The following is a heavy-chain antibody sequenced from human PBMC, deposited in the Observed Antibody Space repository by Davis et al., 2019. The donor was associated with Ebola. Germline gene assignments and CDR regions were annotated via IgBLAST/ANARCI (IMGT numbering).Heavy chain of an antibody. D-gene: IGHD6-19*01. CDR3: ASVSSGWYGFFGMDV. J-gene: IGHJ6*04. CDR2: IYYTGST. CDR1: GGSISSYY. V-gene: IGHV4-59*01. Sequence: MPSETLSLTCTVSGGSISSYYWSWIRQPPGKGLEFIGYIYYTGSTNYNPSLKSRVTISVAPSKNQFSLNLSSVTAADTAVYYCASVSSGWYGFFGMDVWGKGTTVTVSS.